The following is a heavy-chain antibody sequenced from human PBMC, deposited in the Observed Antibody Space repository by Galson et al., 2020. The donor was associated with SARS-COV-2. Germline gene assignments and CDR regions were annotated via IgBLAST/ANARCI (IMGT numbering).Heavy chain of an antibody. J-gene: IGHJ3*02. Sequence: GGSLRLFCAASGFTFSSYGMHWVRQAPGKGLEWVAVISYDGSNKYYADSVKGRFTISRDNSKNTLYLQMNSLRAEDTAVYYCAKALEVTMIVVVLGDDAFDIWGQGTMVTVSS. CDR1: GFTFSSYG. D-gene: IGHD3-22*01. CDR3: AKALEVTMIVVVLGDDAFDI. V-gene: IGHV3-30*18. CDR2: ISYDGSNK.